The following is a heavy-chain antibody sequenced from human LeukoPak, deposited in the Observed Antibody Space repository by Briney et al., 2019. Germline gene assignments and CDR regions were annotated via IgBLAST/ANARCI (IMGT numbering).Heavy chain of an antibody. V-gene: IGHV3-7*01. CDR3: VGDPGDY. Sequence: PGGSLRLSCAASGFTFSTYWMSWVRQAPGKGLEWVAHIKHDGTEKSYEDSVKGRFTISRDNAENSLYLQMNTLRDEDTAVYYCVGDPGDYWGQGTLVTVSS. CDR2: IKHDGTEK. CDR1: GFTFSTYW. J-gene: IGHJ4*02.